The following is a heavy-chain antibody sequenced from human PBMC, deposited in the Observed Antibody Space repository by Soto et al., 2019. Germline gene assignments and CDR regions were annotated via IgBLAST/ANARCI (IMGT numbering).Heavy chain of an antibody. J-gene: IGHJ4*02. Sequence: QVQLQASGPGLVKPSDTLSLTGAVSGYSISSSNWWCWIRQPPGKGLEWIGYIYYSGTTYYHPSLKSRVTRSVATSQNQFSLKMPSVTAVDPAVSSYARREIQGPIDYWGQGTLVTVSS. D-gene: IGHD1-26*01. V-gene: IGHV4-28*01. CDR2: IYYSGTT. CDR3: ARREIQGPIDY. CDR1: GYSISSSNW.